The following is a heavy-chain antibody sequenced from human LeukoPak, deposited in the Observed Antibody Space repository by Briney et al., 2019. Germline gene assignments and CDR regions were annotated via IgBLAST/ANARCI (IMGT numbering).Heavy chain of an antibody. CDR1: GFSLSTSGVT. J-gene: IGHJ6*02. CDR3: AHTLFWLGESHYYGMDV. D-gene: IGHD3-10*01. CDR2: IYWDDDK. Sequence: SGPTLVNPTQTLTLTCTLSGFSLSTSGVTVGWVRQPPGKALEWLALIYWDDDKRYSPSLESRLTITKDTSKNQVVLTLTNVDPVDTATYYCAHTLFWLGESHYYGMDVWGQGITVTVSS. V-gene: IGHV2-5*02.